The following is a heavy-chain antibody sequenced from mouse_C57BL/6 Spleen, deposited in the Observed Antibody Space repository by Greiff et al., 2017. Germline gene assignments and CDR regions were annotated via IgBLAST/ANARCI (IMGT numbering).Heavy chain of an antibody. V-gene: IGHV14-1*01. J-gene: IGHJ2*01. CDR2: IDPEDGDT. CDR3: TTSTTVVEGDYFDY. D-gene: IGHD1-1*01. Sequence: EVQLQQSGAELVRPGASVKLSCTASGFNIKDYYMHWVKQRPEQGLEWIGRIDPEDGDTEYAPKFQGKATMTADTSSNTAYLQLSSLTSEDTAVYYCTTSTTVVEGDYFDYWGQGTTLTVSS. CDR1: GFNIKDYY.